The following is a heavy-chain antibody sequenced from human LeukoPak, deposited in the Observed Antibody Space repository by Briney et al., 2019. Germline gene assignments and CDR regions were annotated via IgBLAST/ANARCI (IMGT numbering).Heavy chain of an antibody. CDR2: INHSGST. V-gene: IGHV4-34*01. Sequence: RTSETLSLTCAVYGGSFSGYYWSWIRQPPGKGLEWIGEINHSGSTNYNPSLKSRVTISVDTSKNQFSLKLSSVTAADTAVYYCASITHYYDSSGYEGYFDYWGQGTLVTVSS. CDR1: GGSFSGYY. J-gene: IGHJ4*02. D-gene: IGHD3-22*01. CDR3: ASITHYYDSSGYEGYFDY.